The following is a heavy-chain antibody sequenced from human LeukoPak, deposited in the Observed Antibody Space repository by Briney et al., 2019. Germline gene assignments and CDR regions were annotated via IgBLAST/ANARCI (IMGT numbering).Heavy chain of an antibody. J-gene: IGHJ4*02. V-gene: IGHV3-23*01. CDR2: ITGGGDTT. CDR3: VRTSGYLAY. D-gene: IGHD3-22*01. CDR1: GITFSSYG. Sequence: GGSLRLSCAASGITFSSYGMGWVRQAPVKGLEWVSAITGGGDTTYYADSVKGRFAISRDNSKNTLFLQMNSLRADDTAVYYCVRTSGYLAYWGQGTLVTVSS.